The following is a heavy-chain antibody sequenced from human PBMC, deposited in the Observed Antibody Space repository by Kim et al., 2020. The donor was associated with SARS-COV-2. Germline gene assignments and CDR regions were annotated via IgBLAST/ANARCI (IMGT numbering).Heavy chain of an antibody. J-gene: IGHJ4*02. Sequence: NYAASVKGRFTISRDNAENTLYLQMNSLTADDTAMYFCARDVSGADDYWGQGTLVTVSS. CDR3: ARDVSGADDY. V-gene: IGHV3-74*01. D-gene: IGHD3-10*01.